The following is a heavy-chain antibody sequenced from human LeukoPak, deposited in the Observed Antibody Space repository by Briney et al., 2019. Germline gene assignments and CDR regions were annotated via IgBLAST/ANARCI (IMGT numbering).Heavy chain of an antibody. J-gene: IGHJ5*02. CDR1: GGSFSGYY. CDR2: INHSGST. CDR3: ARDRYYYGSGSYGLNWFDP. D-gene: IGHD3-10*01. Sequence: SETLSLTCAVYGGSFSGYYWSWIRQPPGKGLEWMGEINHSGSTNYNTSLKSRVTISVDTTKNQYSLKLSSVTASDTAVYYCARDRYYYGSGSYGLNWFDPWGQGTLVTVSS. V-gene: IGHV4-34*01.